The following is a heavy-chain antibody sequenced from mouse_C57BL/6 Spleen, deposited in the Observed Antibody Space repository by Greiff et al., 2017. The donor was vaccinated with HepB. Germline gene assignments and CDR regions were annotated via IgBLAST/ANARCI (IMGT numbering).Heavy chain of an antibody. CDR2: IYPRSGNT. J-gene: IGHJ2*01. CDR1: GYTFTSYG. D-gene: IGHD2-1*01. Sequence: VKLMESGAELARPGASVKLSCKASGYTFTSYGISWVKQRTGQGLEWIGEIYPRSGNTYYNEKFKGKATLTADKSSSTAYMELRSLTSEDSAVYFCARWGGNFLFDYWGQGTTLTVSS. CDR3: ARWGGNFLFDY. V-gene: IGHV1-81*01.